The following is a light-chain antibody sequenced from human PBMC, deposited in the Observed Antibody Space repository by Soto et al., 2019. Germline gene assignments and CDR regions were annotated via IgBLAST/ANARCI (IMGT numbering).Light chain of an antibody. J-gene: IGKJ4*01. V-gene: IGKV3-15*01. CDR3: QRYNNWPLT. Sequence: EVELTQSPGTLSLSPGERATLSCRASQSVSSSHLAWYQQKPGQAPRLLIYDTSARATGVPARFSGSRSGPEFTLTINSLQSEDFAIYYCQRYNNWPLTFGGGTKVDIK. CDR2: DTS. CDR1: QSVSSSH.